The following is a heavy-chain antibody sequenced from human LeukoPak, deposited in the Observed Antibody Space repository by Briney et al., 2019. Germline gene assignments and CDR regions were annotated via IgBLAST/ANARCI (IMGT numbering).Heavy chain of an antibody. Sequence: SETLSLTCGVYGGSFSGYYWSWIRQPPGKGLEWIGDINHSGSTTYNPSLKSRVTISLDTSMTQFSLKLTSVTAADTAVYYCARLRNDFWSGFTYDFDVDVWGHGTTVTVSS. J-gene: IGHJ6*02. CDR2: INHSGST. V-gene: IGHV4-34*01. CDR1: GGSFSGYY. CDR3: ARLRNDFWSGFTYDFDVDV. D-gene: IGHD3-3*01.